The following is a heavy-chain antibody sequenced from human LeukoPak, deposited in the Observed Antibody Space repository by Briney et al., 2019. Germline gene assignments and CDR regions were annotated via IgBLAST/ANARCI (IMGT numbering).Heavy chain of an antibody. CDR3: ARGMVYAILYY. Sequence: PSETLSLTCAVYGGSFSGYYWSWIRQPPGKGLEWIGEINHSGSTNYNPSLKSRVTISVDTSKNQFSLKLSSVTAADTAVYYCARGMVYAILYYWGQGTLVTVSS. CDR1: GGSFSGYY. CDR2: INHSGST. V-gene: IGHV4-34*01. J-gene: IGHJ4*02. D-gene: IGHD2-8*01.